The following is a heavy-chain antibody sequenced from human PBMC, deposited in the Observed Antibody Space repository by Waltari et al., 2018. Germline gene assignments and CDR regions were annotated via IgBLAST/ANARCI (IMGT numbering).Heavy chain of an antibody. Sequence: QVQLVQSEAEVMKPGASVKVSCKVSGNSITESPMHWVRQAPGKGLEWMGSFDPEDGEGTYAQGVLDRVTMTEDRSTNTAYMELSSLRLEDTAVYYYATGGDYDEYALHYFRGLDVWGQGTTVIVAS. J-gene: IGHJ6*02. CDR2: FDPEDGEG. D-gene: IGHD4-17*01. CDR1: GNSITESP. CDR3: ATGGDYDEYALHYFRGLDV. V-gene: IGHV1-24*01.